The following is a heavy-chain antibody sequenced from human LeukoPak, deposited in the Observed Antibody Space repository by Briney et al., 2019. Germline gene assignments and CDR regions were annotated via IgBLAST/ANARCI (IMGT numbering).Heavy chain of an antibody. D-gene: IGHD2-8*01. CDR3: ARGPSALGITNGWFDP. CDR2: IRSKTYGGTT. J-gene: IGHJ5*02. V-gene: IGHV3-49*03. CDR1: GFTFGDYC. Sequence: GGSLRLFCRASGFTFGDYCMSWFRQAPGKGLEWVGFIRSKTYGGTTEYAASVKGRIAISRDDSESIAYLQMNSLKTEDTAVYYCARGPSALGITNGWFDPWGQGTLVTVSS.